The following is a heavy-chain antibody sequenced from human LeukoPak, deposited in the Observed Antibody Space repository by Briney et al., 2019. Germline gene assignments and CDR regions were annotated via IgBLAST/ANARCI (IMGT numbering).Heavy chain of an antibody. CDR2: IYYSGST. CDR3: ARDRDYYSSGWYY. Sequence: SETLSLTCTVSGGSISSSSYYWGWIRQPPGTGLEWIGSIYYSGSTYYNPSLKSRVTISVDTSKNQFSLKLSSVTAADTAVYYCARDRDYYSSGWYYWGQGTLVTVSS. D-gene: IGHD6-19*01. CDR1: GGSISSSSYY. V-gene: IGHV4-39*07. J-gene: IGHJ4*02.